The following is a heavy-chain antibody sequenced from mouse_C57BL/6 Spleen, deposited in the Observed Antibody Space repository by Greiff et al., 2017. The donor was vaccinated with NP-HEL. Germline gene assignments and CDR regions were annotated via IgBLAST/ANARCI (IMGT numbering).Heavy chain of an antibody. J-gene: IGHJ4*01. CDR3: ARRYIYAMDY. D-gene: IGHD1-3*01. V-gene: IGHV1-54*01. Sequence: QVQLQQSGAELVRPGTSVKVSCKASGYAFTNYLIEWVKQRPGQGLEWIGVINPGSGGTNYNEKFKGKATLTADKSSSTAYMQLSSLTSEDSAVYFCARRYIYAMDYWGQGTSVTVSS. CDR2: INPGSGGT. CDR1: GYAFTNYL.